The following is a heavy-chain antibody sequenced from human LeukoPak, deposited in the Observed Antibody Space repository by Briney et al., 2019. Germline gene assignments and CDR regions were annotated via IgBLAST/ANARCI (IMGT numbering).Heavy chain of an antibody. J-gene: IGHJ6*02. V-gene: IGHV3-33*01. CDR2: IWYDGSNK. CDR1: GFTLSSYG. CDR3: ARDGDSSGWYGSEDHYYGMDV. Sequence: PGGSLRLSCAASGFTLSSYGMHWVRQAPGKGLEWVAVIWYDGSNKYYADSVKGRFTISRDNSKNTLYLQMNSLRAEDTAVYYCARDGDSSGWYGSEDHYYGMDVWGQGTTVTVSS. D-gene: IGHD6-19*01.